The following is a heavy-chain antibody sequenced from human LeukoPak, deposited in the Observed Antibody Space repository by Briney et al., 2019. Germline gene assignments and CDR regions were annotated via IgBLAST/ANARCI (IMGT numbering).Heavy chain of an antibody. CDR1: GDSISGGDYY. J-gene: IGHJ3*02. D-gene: IGHD3-3*01. CDR3: ARRNDFWSGYRARNAFDI. V-gene: IGHV4-39*07. Sequence: SETLSLTCTVSGDSISGGDYYWGWLRQPPGEGLEWIGSVYSNGRTYYNPSLKSRVTISVDTSKNQFSLKLSSVTAADTAVYYCARRNDFWSGYRARNAFDIWGQGTMVTVSS. CDR2: VYSNGRT.